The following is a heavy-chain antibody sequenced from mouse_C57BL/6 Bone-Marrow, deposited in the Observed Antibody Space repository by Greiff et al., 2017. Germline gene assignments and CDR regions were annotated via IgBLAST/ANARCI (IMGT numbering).Heavy chain of an antibody. CDR3: ARRDYYGSSYDAMDY. CDR1: GFTFSSYG. V-gene: IGHV5-6*02. CDR2: ISSGG. J-gene: IGHJ4*01. D-gene: IGHD1-1*01. Sequence: EVKLQESGGDLVKPGGSLKLSCAASGFTFSSYGMSWVRQTPDKRLEWVATISSGGSVKGRFTISRDNAKNTLYLQMSSLKSEDTAMYYCARRDYYGSSYDAMDYWGQGTSVTVSS.